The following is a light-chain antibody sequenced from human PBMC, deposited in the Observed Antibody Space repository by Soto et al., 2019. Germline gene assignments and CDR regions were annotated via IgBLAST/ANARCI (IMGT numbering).Light chain of an antibody. CDR1: SSDVGDYNY. CDR2: EVS. CDR3: TSYTSKSSLYV. V-gene: IGLV2-14*01. J-gene: IGLJ1*01. Sequence: QSALAQPASVSGSPGQSVTISCTGTSSDVGDYNYVCWYQQHPGRAPKLLIFEVSNRPSGVSDRFSGSKSGNTAPLIISGLQAEDEATYYCTSYTSKSSLYVFGTGTKVTVL.